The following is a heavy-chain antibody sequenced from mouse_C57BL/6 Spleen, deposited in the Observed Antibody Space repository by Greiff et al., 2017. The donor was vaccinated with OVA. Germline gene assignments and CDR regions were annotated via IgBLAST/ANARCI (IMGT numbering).Heavy chain of an antibody. D-gene: IGHD1-1*01. CDR2: IWSGGST. V-gene: IGHV2-2*01. CDR3: ARGIYYGSYYFDY. Sequence: QVQLKESGPGLVQPSQSLSITCTVSGFSLTSYGVHWVRQSPGKGLEWLGVIWSGGSTDYNAAFISRLSISKDNSKSQVFFKMNSLQADDTAIYYCARGIYYGSYYFDYWGQGTTLTVSS. CDR1: GFSLTSYG. J-gene: IGHJ2*01.